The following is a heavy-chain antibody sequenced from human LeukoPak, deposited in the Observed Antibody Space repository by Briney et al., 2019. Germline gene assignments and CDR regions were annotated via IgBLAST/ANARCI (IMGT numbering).Heavy chain of an antibody. D-gene: IGHD4-17*01. CDR1: RFTFSSYS. V-gene: IGHV3-48*02. CDR2: ISSGSSTK. Sequence: GGSLRLSCVASRFTFSSYSMNWVRQAPGKGLEWVSYISSGSSTKYYADSVKGRSTISRDNARNLVHLQMNSLRDEDTAVYYCASKLYGDLLDYWGQGTLVTVSS. CDR3: ASKLYGDLLDY. J-gene: IGHJ4*02.